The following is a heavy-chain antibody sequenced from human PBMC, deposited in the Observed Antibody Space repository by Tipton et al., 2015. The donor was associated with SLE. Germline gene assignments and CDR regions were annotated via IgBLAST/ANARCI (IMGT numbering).Heavy chain of an antibody. CDR3: AREGAEFFFGMDA. V-gene: IGHV4-39*07. D-gene: IGHD3-10*01. CDR2: IYYGGST. J-gene: IGHJ6*02. Sequence: TLSLTCTVSGGSISSSSYYWGWIRQPPGQGLEWIGSIYYGGSTIYNPSLKRRLTMSIDTSMKQLSLKLVSAAAADTAVYYCAREGAEFFFGMDAWGQETTVTVSS. CDR1: GGSISSSSYY.